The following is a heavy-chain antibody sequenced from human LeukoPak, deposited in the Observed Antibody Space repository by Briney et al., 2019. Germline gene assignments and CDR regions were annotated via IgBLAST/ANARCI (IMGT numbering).Heavy chain of an antibody. CDR1: GFTFSSYG. CDR3: AKGITWIQLWLADY. V-gene: IGHV3-30*18. Sequence: PGGSLRLSCAASGFTFSSYGMHWVRQAPGKGLEWVAVISYDGSNKYYADSVKGRFTISRDNSKDTLYLQMNSLRAEDTAIYYCAKGITWIQLWLADYWGQGTLVTVSS. D-gene: IGHD5-18*01. J-gene: IGHJ4*01. CDR2: ISYDGSNK.